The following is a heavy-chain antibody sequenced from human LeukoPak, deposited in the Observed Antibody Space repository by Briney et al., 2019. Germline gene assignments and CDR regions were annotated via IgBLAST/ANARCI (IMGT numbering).Heavy chain of an antibody. V-gene: IGHV4-4*07. CDR3: ARVSGTTGTTNWFDP. CDR2: IYTSGST. Sequence: SETLPLTCTVSGGSISSYYWSWIRQPAGKGLEWMGRIYTSGSTNYNPSLKSRVTMSVDTSKNQFSLKLSSVTAADTAVYYCARVSGTTGTTNWFDPWGQGTLVTVSS. J-gene: IGHJ5*02. CDR1: GGSISSYY. D-gene: IGHD1-1*01.